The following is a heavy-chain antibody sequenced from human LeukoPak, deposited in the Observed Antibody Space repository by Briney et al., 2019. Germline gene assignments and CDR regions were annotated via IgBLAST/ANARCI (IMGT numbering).Heavy chain of an antibody. Sequence: SETLSLTCTVSGGSISPYFWSWMRQTPGKGLEWIGYISCTGSTNYNPALKSRVTISVDTSKNQFSLQLTSVTAVDTAVYYCARDDYRGVTNFDPWGQGTLVTVSS. CDR1: GGSISPYF. V-gene: IGHV4-59*01. CDR3: ARDDYRGVTNFDP. D-gene: IGHD3-10*01. J-gene: IGHJ5*02. CDR2: ISCTGST.